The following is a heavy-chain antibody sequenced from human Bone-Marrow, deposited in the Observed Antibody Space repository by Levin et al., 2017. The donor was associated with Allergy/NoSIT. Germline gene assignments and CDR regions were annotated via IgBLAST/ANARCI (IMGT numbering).Heavy chain of an antibody. V-gene: IGHV2-5*02. J-gene: IGHJ4*02. CDR2: IYWDDDK. D-gene: IGHD3-3*01. CDR3: AHRITVFGVVTYFAY. CDR1: GFSLNTSGVG. Sequence: SGPTLVKPTQTLTLTCTFSGFSLNTSGVGVGWIRQPPGKALEWLALIYWDDDKRYSPSLRSRLTITKDTSKNQVVLTITNMDPVDTATYYCAHRITVFGVVTYFAYWGQGTLVTVSS.